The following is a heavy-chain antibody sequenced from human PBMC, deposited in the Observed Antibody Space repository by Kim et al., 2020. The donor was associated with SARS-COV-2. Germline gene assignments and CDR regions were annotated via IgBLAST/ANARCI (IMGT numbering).Heavy chain of an antibody. CDR3: SRGAPFAVGI. V-gene: IGHV3-74*01. D-gene: IGHD1-26*01. CDR2: VIVDGGTT. J-gene: IGHJ3*02. CDR1: GSTLRQYW. Sequence: WGSLRLSCVASGSTLRQYWMNWLRQGPGKGLVCVARVIVDGGTTLSADSVKDRFTISRDNAKNTLYLQMNRGGGDDTAVYYWSRGAPFAVGIWGERS.